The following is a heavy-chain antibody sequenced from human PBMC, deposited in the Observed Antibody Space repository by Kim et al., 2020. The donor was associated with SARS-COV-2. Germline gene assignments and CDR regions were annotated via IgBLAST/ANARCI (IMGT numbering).Heavy chain of an antibody. V-gene: IGHV5-10-1*01. CDR2: IDPSDSYT. D-gene: IGHD2-2*01. CDR3: ARLEVEGPSSTSHIDY. CDR1: GYSFTSYW. Sequence: GESLKISCKGSGYSFTSYWISWVRQMPGKGLEWMGRIDPSDSYTNYSPSFQGHVTISADKSISTAYLQWSSLKASDTAMYYCARLEVEGPSSTSHIDYWGQGTLVTVSS. J-gene: IGHJ4*02.